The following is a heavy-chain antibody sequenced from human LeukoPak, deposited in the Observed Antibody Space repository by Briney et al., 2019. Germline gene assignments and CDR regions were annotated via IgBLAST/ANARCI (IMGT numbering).Heavy chain of an antibody. CDR2: ISSSGGNI. Sequence: PGGSLRLSCSGSGFTFSDYFMNWIRQTPGKGLEWISYISSSGGNIKYADSVQGRFTISRDNAKNSLYLQMNSLRAEDTALYYCAKAGDYYDSSGYYYFDYWGQGTLVTVSS. D-gene: IGHD3-22*01. V-gene: IGHV3-11*01. CDR3: AKAGDYYDSSGYYYFDY. J-gene: IGHJ4*02. CDR1: GFTFSDYF.